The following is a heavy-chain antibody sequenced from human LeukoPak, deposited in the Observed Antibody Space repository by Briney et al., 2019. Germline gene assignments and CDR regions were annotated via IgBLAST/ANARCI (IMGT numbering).Heavy chain of an antibody. V-gene: IGHV1-2*02. Sequence: ASVKVSCKASGYTFTGYYMHWVRQAPGQGLEWMGWINPTSGDTNYVQKFQGRVIMTRDTSISTAYMELSRVTSDDTAVYYCARGRWDGPAPRSFDIWGQGTMVTVSS. J-gene: IGHJ3*02. D-gene: IGHD1-26*01. CDR3: ARGRWDGPAPRSFDI. CDR2: INPTSGDT. CDR1: GYTFTGYY.